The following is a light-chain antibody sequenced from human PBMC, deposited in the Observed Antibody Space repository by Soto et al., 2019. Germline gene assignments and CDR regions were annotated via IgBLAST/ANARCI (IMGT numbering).Light chain of an antibody. CDR3: QQYYSPPWT. J-gene: IGKJ1*01. Sequence: DIVMTQSPDSLAVSLGERATINCKSSQSVLFSSNNRNYLAWYQQKPGQPPKLLIYWASTRESGVPDRFSGSGSGTDFTLTISSLQAADVAMYYCQQYYSPPWTFGQGTKVEIK. V-gene: IGKV4-1*01. CDR1: QSVLFSSNNRNY. CDR2: WAS.